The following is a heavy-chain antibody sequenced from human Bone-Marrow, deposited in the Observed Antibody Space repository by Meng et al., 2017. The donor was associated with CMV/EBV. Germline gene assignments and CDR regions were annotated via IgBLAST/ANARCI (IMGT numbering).Heavy chain of an antibody. CDR1: GGSFSGYY. V-gene: IGHV4-34*01. CDR3: ARGRVRRTLVVVIFRSSLYYFDY. Sequence: GSLRLSCAVYGGSFSGYYWSWIRQPPGKGLEWIGEINHSGSTNYNPSLKSRVTISVDTSKNQFSLKLRSVTAADTAVYYCARGRVRRTLVVVIFRSSLYYFDYWGQGTLVTVSS. CDR2: INHSGST. J-gene: IGHJ4*02. D-gene: IGHD3-22*01.